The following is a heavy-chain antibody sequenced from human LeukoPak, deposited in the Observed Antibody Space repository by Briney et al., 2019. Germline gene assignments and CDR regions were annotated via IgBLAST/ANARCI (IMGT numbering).Heavy chain of an antibody. Sequence: SETPSPTRAVSTDSITRNLWSWVRQPPGKGVGWIGEVHKSGSTNYYPSLQSRVTISIDKSKNQIALELTSVTAADTAVYYCAKEIVGAPTPGAYWGQGILVTVSS. CDR1: TDSITRNL. J-gene: IGHJ4*02. V-gene: IGHV4-4*02. CDR2: VHKSGST. D-gene: IGHD1-26*01. CDR3: AKEIVGAPTPGAY.